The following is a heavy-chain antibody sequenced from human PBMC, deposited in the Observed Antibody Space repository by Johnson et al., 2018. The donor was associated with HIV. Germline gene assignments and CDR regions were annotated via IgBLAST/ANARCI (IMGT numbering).Heavy chain of an antibody. D-gene: IGHD2-15*01. Sequence: QLVESGGGLVKPGGSLRLSCVASGFRFSDHYMSWIRQAPGKGLDWVSSISSSGTTIYSADSVKGRFTPSRDNTNNSLYLQMNSLKAEDTAVYYCARSKDWSVGTCPDGPAYEIWGQGTMVTVSS. CDR1: GFRFSDHY. CDR3: ARSKDWSVGTCPDGPAYEI. V-gene: IGHV3-11*04. CDR2: ISSSGTTI. J-gene: IGHJ3*02.